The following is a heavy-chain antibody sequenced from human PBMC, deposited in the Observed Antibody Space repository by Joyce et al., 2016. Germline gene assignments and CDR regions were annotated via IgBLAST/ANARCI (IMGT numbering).Heavy chain of an antibody. CDR3: AKAAFWSGYYTSFYFDY. D-gene: IGHD3-3*01. CDR1: GFPFSTYG. CDR2: ISYDGNNK. Sequence: QVQLVESGGGVVKPGRSLRLACAAYGFPFSTYGIHWGRQAPGKGLEWVALISYDGNNKYYGDSVKGRFTISRDNSKNTLYLQMNSLRTEDTAVYYCAKAAFWSGYYTSFYFDYWGQGTLVTVSS. J-gene: IGHJ4*02. V-gene: IGHV3-30*18.